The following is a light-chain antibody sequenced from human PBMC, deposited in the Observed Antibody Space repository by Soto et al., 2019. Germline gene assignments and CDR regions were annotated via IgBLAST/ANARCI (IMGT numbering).Light chain of an antibody. J-gene: IGLJ2*01. CDR3: GADHGSGNNFIVV. CDR1: SGYSDYK. V-gene: IGLV9-49*03. CDR2: VGTGGIVG. Sequence: QSALTQPPSASASLGASVTLTCTLSSGYSDYKVDWYQQRPGKGPRFVMRVGTGGIVGSKGDGIPDRFSVLGSGLNRYLTINNIQEEDESDYHCGADHGSGNNFIVVFGGGTKLTVL.